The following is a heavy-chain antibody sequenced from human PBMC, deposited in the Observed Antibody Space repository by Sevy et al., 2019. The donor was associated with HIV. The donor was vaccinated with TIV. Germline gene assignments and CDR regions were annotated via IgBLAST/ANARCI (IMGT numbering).Heavy chain of an antibody. J-gene: IGHJ4*02. D-gene: IGHD3-22*01. CDR1: GFTFSSYA. V-gene: IGHV3-23*01. CDR3: AKFGSSMIVVVMTDN. CDR2: ISGSGGST. Sequence: GGSLRLSCAASGFTFSSYAMSWVRQAPGKGLEWVSAISGSGGSTYYADSVKGRFTISRDNSKNTLYLQMNSLRAEETAVYYCAKFGSSMIVVVMTDNWGQGTLVTVSS.